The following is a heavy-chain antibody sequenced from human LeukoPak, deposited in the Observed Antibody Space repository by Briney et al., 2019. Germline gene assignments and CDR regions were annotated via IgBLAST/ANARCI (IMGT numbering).Heavy chain of an antibody. Sequence: PGGSLRLSCAASGFTFSSYEMNWVRQAPGKGLEWVSYISSSGSTIYYADSVEGRFTISRDNAKNSLYLQMNSLRGEDTAVYYCARDGTPIYSSGWVYMDVWGNGTTVTISS. CDR2: ISSSGSTI. V-gene: IGHV3-48*03. J-gene: IGHJ6*04. CDR3: ARDGTPIYSSGWVYMDV. CDR1: GFTFSSYE. D-gene: IGHD6-25*01.